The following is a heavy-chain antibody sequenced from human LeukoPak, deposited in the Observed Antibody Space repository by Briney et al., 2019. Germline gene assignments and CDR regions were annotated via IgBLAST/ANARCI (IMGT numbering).Heavy chain of an antibody. CDR1: GFTFRDYY. CDR2: ISSSGSTI. D-gene: IGHD2-2*02. V-gene: IGHV3-11*04. J-gene: IGHJ5*01. CDR3: ASYTTNWYVY. Sequence: GGSLRLSCAASGFTFRDYYMSWIRQAPGKGLEWVSYISSSGSTIYYADSVKGRFTISRDNAKNSLYLQTNSLRAEDTAVYYCASYTTNWYVYWGQGTLVTVSS.